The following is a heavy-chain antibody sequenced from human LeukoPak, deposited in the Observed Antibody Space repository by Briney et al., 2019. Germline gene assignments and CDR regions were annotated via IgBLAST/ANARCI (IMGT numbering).Heavy chain of an antibody. CDR2: INPSGGST. J-gene: IGHJ4*02. V-gene: IGHV1-46*01. CDR1: GYTFTSYY. Sequence: ASVKVSCKASGYTFTSYYMHWVRQAPGQGLEWMGIINPSGGSTNYAQKFQGRVTMTRDTSTSTVYMELSSLRAEDTAVYYCARGPAITMVRGVNFDYWGQGTLVTVSS. D-gene: IGHD3-10*01. CDR3: ARGPAITMVRGVNFDY.